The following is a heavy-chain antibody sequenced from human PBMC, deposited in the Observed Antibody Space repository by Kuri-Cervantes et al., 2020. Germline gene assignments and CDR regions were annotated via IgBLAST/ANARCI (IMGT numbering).Heavy chain of an antibody. J-gene: IGHJ4*02. D-gene: IGHD4-23*01. CDR3: ARVVSQAGQFDY. CDR2: IYSCGST. CDR1: GFTVSSNY. V-gene: IGHV3-53*01. Sequence: GESLKISCAASGFTVSSNYMSWVRQAPGKGLEWVSVIYSCGSTYYADSVKGRFTISRDNSKNTLYLQMNSLRAEDTAVYYCARVVSQAGQFDYWGQGTLVTVSS.